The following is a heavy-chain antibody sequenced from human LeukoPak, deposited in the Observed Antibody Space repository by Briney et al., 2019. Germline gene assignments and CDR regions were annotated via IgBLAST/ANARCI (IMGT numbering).Heavy chain of an antibody. Sequence: GESLRLSCAASGFTFSDYYMSWIRQAPGKGLEWVSYISSSCSTIYYADSVKGRFTISRDNAKNSLYLQMNSLRAEDTAVYYCARDHFYYDSSGYTHWFDPWGQGTLVTVSS. CDR3: ARDHFYYDSSGYTHWFDP. D-gene: IGHD3-22*01. V-gene: IGHV3-11*01. CDR1: GFTFSDYY. CDR2: ISSSCSTI. J-gene: IGHJ5*02.